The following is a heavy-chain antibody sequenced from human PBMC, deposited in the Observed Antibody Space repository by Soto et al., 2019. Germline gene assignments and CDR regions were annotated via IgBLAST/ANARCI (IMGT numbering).Heavy chain of an antibody. CDR3: ARSGPTRQIAVAGSLRY. CDR2: ISSSSSTI. Sequence: GGSLRLSCAASGFTFSSYSMNWVRQAPGKGLEWVSYISSSSSTIYYADSVKGRFTISRDNAKNSLYRQMNSLRDEDTAVYYCARSGPTRQIAVAGSLRYWGQGTLVTVSS. V-gene: IGHV3-48*02. D-gene: IGHD6-19*01. J-gene: IGHJ4*02. CDR1: GFTFSSYS.